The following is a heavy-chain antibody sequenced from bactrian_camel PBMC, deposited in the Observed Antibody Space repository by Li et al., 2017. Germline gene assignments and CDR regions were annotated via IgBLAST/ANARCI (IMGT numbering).Heavy chain of an antibody. CDR2: INSGGTT. J-gene: IGHJ6*01. CDR1: GFTSSTYV. V-gene: IGHV3S40*01. Sequence: DVQLVESGGGLVQPGGSLRLSCAASGFTSSTYVMYWVRQAPGKGLEWISSINSGGTTYYAHSVKGRFTISRDNAENTVYLQMNSLKPEDTAVYYCVTGWSLGDLGYWGQGTQVTVS. CDR3: VTGWSLGDLGY. D-gene: IGHD6*01.